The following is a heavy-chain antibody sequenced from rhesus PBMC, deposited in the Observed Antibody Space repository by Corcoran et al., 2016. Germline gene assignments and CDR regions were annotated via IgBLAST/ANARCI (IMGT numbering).Heavy chain of an antibody. CDR2: IRSGGST. Sequence: QVQLQPWGEGLVKPSETLSLPCAVYGDSVSGSWLGWILQPPGEGLEWIGRIRSGGSTNHNPSLKRRCTISIDTSKNQFSLKLSSVTAADTAVYYCARLLQYSNLGDYGLDSWGQGVVVTVSS. CDR1: GDSVSGSW. J-gene: IGHJ6*01. D-gene: IGHD4-23*01. CDR3: ARLLQYSNLGDYGLDS. V-gene: IGHV4-160*01.